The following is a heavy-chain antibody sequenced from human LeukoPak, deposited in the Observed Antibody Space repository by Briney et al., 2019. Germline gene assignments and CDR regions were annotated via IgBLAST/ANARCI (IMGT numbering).Heavy chain of an antibody. Sequence: GASVKVSCKASGYTFTSYYIHWVRQAPGQGLEYMGIIRPSGSTAYAQKFQGRVTMTRDTSTSAVYMELSSLRSEDTAVYYAREGPETYFSDFWGQGTLVTVSS. J-gene: IGHJ4*02. D-gene: IGHD5-24*01. CDR2: IRPSGST. CDR1: GYTFTSYY. CDR3: AREGPETYFSDF. V-gene: IGHV1-46*01.